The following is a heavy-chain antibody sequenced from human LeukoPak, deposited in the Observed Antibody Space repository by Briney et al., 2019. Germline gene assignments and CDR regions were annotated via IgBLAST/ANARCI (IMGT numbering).Heavy chain of an antibody. D-gene: IGHD5-12*01. CDR1: GFTFSTYY. Sequence: GGSLRLSCAASGFTFSTYYMSWLRPAPGKGLEWVSSISTSSSYIYYADSVKGPFTISRDNAKNSQYLQMNRLRVEDTAVYYCARVGLDRRGYSGYEAFDYWGQGTLVTVSS. CDR2: ISTSSSYI. J-gene: IGHJ4*02. V-gene: IGHV3-21*01. CDR3: ARVGLDRRGYSGYEAFDY.